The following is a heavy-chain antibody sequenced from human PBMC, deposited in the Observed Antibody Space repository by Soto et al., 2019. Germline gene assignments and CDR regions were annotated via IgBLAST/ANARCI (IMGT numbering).Heavy chain of an antibody. V-gene: IGHV4-39*01. CDR1: GGSISSSSYY. D-gene: IGHD3-16*02. CDR3: ARGPYDYVWGSYRVFLDY. Sequence: PSETLSLTCTVSGGSISSSSYYWGWIRQPPGKGLEWIGSIYYSGSTYYNPSLKSRVTISVDTSKNQFSLKLSSVTAADTAVYYYARGPYDYVWGSYRVFLDYWGQGTLVTVSS. J-gene: IGHJ4*02. CDR2: IYYSGST.